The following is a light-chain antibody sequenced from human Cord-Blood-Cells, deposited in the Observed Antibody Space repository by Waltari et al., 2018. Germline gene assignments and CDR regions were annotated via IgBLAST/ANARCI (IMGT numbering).Light chain of an antibody. CDR1: SSDVGSYNL. Sequence: QSALTQPASVSGSPGQSITISCPRTSSDVGSYNLVSWYQQHPGKAPKLIIYEGSKRPSGVSNRFSGSKSGNTASLTISGLQAEDEADYYCCSYAGSSTFFGTGTKVTVL. CDR3: CSYAGSSTF. J-gene: IGLJ1*01. V-gene: IGLV2-23*03. CDR2: EGS.